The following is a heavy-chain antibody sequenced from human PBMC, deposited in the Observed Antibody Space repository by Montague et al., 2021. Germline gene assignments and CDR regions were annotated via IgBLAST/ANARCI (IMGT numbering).Heavy chain of an antibody. CDR1: GGSFNDHC. V-gene: IGHV4-34*01. J-gene: IGHJ4*02. CDR3: VRIRQQLVRPFDF. D-gene: IGHD6-13*01. Sequence: SETLSLTCGVYGGSFNDHCWAWIRQPPGKGLEWIGEINHSGSTNYNPSLKSRVAISVDTSKNQFSLKLSSVTAADTAVYYCVRIRQQLVRPFDFWGQGTQVTVSS. CDR2: INHSGST.